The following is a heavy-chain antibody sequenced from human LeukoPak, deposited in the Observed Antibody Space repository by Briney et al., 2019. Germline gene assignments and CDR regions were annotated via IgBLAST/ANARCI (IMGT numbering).Heavy chain of an antibody. CDR1: GGSNSSYY. J-gene: IGHJ4*02. CDR3: ARGRVSGYDYEDY. CDR2: IYTSGST. Sequence: MPSETPSLTCTVSGGSNSSYYWSWIRQPAGKGLEWIGRIYTSGSTNYNPSLKSRVTISVDKSKSQFSLKLSSVTAADTAVYYCARGRVSGYDYEDYWGQGTLVTVSS. V-gene: IGHV4-4*07. D-gene: IGHD5-12*01.